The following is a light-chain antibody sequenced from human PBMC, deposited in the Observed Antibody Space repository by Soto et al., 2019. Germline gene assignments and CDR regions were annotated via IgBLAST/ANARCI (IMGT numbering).Light chain of an antibody. Sequence: QSVLTQPASVSGSPGQSITISCTGTSSDIGGYNFISWYQHHPGKAPKLVIYNDNKRPSVISYRFSVSKSGNTASLTISGLQAEDEADYYCASYTRNATLVFGSGTQVTVL. CDR1: SSDIGGYNF. CDR3: ASYTRNATLV. CDR2: NDN. J-gene: IGLJ6*01. V-gene: IGLV2-14*01.